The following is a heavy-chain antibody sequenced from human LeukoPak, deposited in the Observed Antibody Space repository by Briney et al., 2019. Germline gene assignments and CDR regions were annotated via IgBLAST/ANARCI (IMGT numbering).Heavy chain of an antibody. Sequence: GGSLRLSCAASGFTFRRNWVHWVRQAPGKGLVWVSRINSDGSVTDYADSVKGRFTISRDNGKKTLYLHMDSLRAEDTAVYYCVRPSESWLGQGLWGQGTLVTVSS. CDR2: INSDGSVT. J-gene: IGHJ4*02. V-gene: IGHV3-74*01. CDR1: GFTFRRNW. D-gene: IGHD6-25*01. CDR3: VRPSESWLGQGL.